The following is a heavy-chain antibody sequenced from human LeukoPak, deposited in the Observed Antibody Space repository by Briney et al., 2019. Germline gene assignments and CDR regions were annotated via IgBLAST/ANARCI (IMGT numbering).Heavy chain of an antibody. CDR3: ATSWSTGTLRSG. CDR1: GFTFSSYG. CDR2: ISYDGSNK. J-gene: IGHJ4*02. Sequence: GALRLSCAASGFTFSSYGMHWVRQAPGKGLEWVAVISYDGSNKYYADSVKGRFTISRDNSKNTLYLQMNSLRAEDTAVYYCATSWSTGTLRSGWGQGTLVTVSS. D-gene: IGHD4-11*01. V-gene: IGHV3-30*03.